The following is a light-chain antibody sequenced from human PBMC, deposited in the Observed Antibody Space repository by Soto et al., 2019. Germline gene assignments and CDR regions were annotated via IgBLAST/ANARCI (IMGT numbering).Light chain of an antibody. Sequence: EIVLTQSPGTLSLSPGERATLSCRASQSVSSSYLAWYQRKPGQAPRLLIYDASSRATGIPDRFSGSGSGTDFTLTISRLEPEDFAVYYCQQYGSSPSITFGQGTRLEMK. CDR3: QQYGSSPSIT. V-gene: IGKV3-20*01. J-gene: IGKJ5*01. CDR2: DAS. CDR1: QSVSSSY.